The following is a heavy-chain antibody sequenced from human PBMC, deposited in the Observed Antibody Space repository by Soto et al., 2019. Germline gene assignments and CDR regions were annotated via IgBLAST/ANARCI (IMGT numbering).Heavy chain of an antibody. V-gene: IGHV3-30*18. J-gene: IGHJ5*02. Sequence: QVQLVESGGGVVQPGRSLRLSCAASGFNFRRYGMHWVRQAPGKGLEWVAVISYDGSNKYYADSVKGRFTISRDDSKNTLNLQKNRLRREDTAMDYCAKDSVEGGDIVVIVYGSNSFDPWGQGTLVTVSS. CDR2: ISYDGSNK. CDR1: GFNFRRYG. CDR3: AKDSVEGGDIVVIVYGSNSFDP. D-gene: IGHD2-8*01.